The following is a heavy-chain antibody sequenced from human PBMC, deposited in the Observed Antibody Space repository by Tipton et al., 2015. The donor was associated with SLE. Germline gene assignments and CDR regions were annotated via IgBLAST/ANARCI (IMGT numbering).Heavy chain of an antibody. V-gene: IGHV4-59*01. CDR3: ARDGGAKNFDY. Sequence: TLSPTCTVSGGSISSYYWSWIRQPPGKGLEWIGYIYYSGSTNYNPSLKSRVTISVDTSKNQFSLKLSSVTAADTAVYYCARDGGAKNFDYWGQGTLVTVSS. D-gene: IGHD1-26*01. J-gene: IGHJ4*02. CDR1: GGSISSYY. CDR2: IYYSGST.